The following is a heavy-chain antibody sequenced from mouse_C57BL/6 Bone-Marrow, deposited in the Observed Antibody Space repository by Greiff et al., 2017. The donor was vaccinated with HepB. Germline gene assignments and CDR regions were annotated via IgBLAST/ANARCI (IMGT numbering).Heavy chain of an antibody. CDR2: IYPGSGST. J-gene: IGHJ2*01. Sequence: QVQLQQPGAELVKPGASVKMSCKASGYTFTSYWITWVKQRPGQGLEWIGDIYPGSGSTNYNEKFKSKATLTVDTSSSTAYMQLSSLTSEDSAVYYCARAYGSSSYFFDYWGQGTTLTVSS. CDR3: ARAYGSSSYFFDY. CDR1: GYTFTSYW. D-gene: IGHD1-1*01. V-gene: IGHV1-55*01.